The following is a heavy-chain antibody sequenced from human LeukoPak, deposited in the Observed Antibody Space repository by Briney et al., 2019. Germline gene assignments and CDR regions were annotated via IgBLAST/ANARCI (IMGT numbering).Heavy chain of an antibody. CDR3: VRERDYDTYFDY. J-gene: IGHJ4*02. D-gene: IGHD3-22*01. CDR1: GFGVSVHH. CDR2: RQPGNVS. Sequence: GGSLRLSCAVSGFGVSVHHMAWVRQAPGKGLEWVSVRQPGNVSYYADSVKGRFTTSTDNSKNILYLQIKDLRAEDTALYYCVRERDYDTYFDYWGQGTLVIVSS. V-gene: IGHV3-53*01.